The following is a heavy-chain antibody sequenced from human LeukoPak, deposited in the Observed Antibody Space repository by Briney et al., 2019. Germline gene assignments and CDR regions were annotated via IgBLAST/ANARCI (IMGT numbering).Heavy chain of an antibody. D-gene: IGHD3-10*01. CDR2: ISSSSSTI. J-gene: IGHJ4*02. CDR3: ARVETMVRGPPPY. Sequence: AGGSLRLSCAASGFTFSSYSMNWVRQAPGKGLEWVSYISSSSSTIYYADSVKGRFTISRDNAKNSLCLQMNSLRAEDTAVYYCARVETMVRGPPPYWGQGTLVTVSS. V-gene: IGHV3-48*04. CDR1: GFTFSSYS.